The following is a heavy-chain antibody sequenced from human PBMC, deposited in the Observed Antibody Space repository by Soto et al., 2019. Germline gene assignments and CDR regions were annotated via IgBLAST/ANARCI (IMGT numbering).Heavy chain of an antibody. CDR3: ARGIEGRCQGRYYYGMDV. V-gene: IGHV4-61*01. CDR2: IYYSGST. Sequence: QVQLQESGPGLVKPSETLSLTCTVSGGSVSSGSYYWGWIRQPPGKGLEWIGFIYYSGSTHYNPPLKSRVTISVDTSENKFSLKLSSVAAADTAVYYCARGIEGRCQGRYYYGMDVWGPGTTVTVSS. J-gene: IGHJ6*02. CDR1: GGSVSSGSYY. D-gene: IGHD4-17*01.